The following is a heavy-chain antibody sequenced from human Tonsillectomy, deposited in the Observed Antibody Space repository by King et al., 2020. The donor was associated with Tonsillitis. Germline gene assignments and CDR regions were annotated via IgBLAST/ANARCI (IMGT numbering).Heavy chain of an antibody. D-gene: IGHD5-12*01. CDR2: NYYRGST. Sequence: QLQESGQGLVKPSETLSLTCTVSGDSISSTSNYWAWIRQSPGKGLEWIGDNYYRGSTYYNPSLKSRVTISVDTSKNQFSLKLSSVIVADTAVYYCERHLTAYGGYDQVNWFEPWGQGTLVTVSS. V-gene: IGHV4-39*01. J-gene: IGHJ5*02. CDR3: ERHLTAYGGYDQVNWFEP. CDR1: GDSISSTSNY.